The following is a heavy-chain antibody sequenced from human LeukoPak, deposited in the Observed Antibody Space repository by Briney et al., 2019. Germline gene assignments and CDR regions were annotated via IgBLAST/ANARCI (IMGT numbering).Heavy chain of an antibody. Sequence: GGSLRLSCAALGFPFKIYTMNWVRQAPGKGLEWVSGINFSSDDSGDNTYYADSVRGRFSISRDNSQNTVFLQMNSLRVEDTAAYYCVATFTVFGVISTIEWGQGTLVTVSS. CDR1: GFPFKIYT. J-gene: IGHJ4*02. CDR2: INFSSDDSGDNT. D-gene: IGHD3-3*01. CDR3: VATFTVFGVISTIE. V-gene: IGHV3-23*01.